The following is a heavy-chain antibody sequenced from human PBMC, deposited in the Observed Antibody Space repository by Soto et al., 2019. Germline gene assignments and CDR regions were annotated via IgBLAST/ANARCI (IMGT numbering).Heavy chain of an antibody. CDR2: TSYDGNNK. CDR3: AKGGGSARDFDY. V-gene: IGHV3-30*18. J-gene: IGHJ4*02. CDR1: GFTFGDYG. Sequence: SLRLSCTGSGFTFGDYGMHWVRQALGKGLEWVASTSYDGNNKYYADSLKGRFTISRDNSKKMVYLQMTSLGPEDTAVYYCAKGGGSARDFDYWGQGALVTVSS. D-gene: IGHD1-26*01.